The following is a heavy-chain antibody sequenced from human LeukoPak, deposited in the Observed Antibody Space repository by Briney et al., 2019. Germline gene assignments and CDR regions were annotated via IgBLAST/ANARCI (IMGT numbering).Heavy chain of an antibody. CDR2: XXYSGST. CDR3: AREKGIVAGLYYYYGMDV. CDR1: GGSISSYY. D-gene: IGHD6-19*01. J-gene: IGHJ6*02. V-gene: IGHV4-59*01. Sequence: SETLSLTCTVSGGSISSYYWSWIRQPPGKGLEWXXXXXYSGSTNYNPSLKSRVTISVDTSKNQFSLKLSSVTAADTAVYYCAREKGIVAGLYYYYGMDVRGQGTTVTVSS.